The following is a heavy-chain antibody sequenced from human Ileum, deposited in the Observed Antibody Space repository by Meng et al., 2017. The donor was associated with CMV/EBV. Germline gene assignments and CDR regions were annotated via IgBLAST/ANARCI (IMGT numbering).Heavy chain of an antibody. D-gene: IGHD3-22*01. Sequence: QVHVRQSVAARVRHLGSLASPCMFAGVPISNLLWSWLRQPAGKKLELIGRISHSGNINYIPSLKGRVTMSLDTSNNQIFLNLTSVTAADTALYYCARGESRGYYYFDYWGQGILVTVSS. J-gene: IGHJ4*02. V-gene: IGHV4-4*07. CDR1: GVPISNLL. CDR2: ISHSGNI. CDR3: ARGESRGYYYFDY.